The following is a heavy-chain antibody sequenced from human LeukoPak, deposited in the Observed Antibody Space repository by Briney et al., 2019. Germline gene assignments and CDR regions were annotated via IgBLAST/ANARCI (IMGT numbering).Heavy chain of an antibody. CDR1: GFTVSSNY. J-gene: IGHJ4*02. CDR3: ARDGRRWLQFYYFDY. D-gene: IGHD5-24*01. CDR2: ISSSGSTI. Sequence: GGSLRLSCAASGFTVSSNYMSWICQAPGKGLEWVSYISSSGSTIYYADSVKGRFTISRDNAKNSLYLQMNSLRAEDTAVYYCARDGRRWLQFYYFDYWGQGTLVTVSS. V-gene: IGHV3-11*01.